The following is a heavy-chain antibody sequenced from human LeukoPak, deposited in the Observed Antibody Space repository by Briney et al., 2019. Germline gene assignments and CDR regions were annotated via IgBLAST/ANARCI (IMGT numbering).Heavy chain of an antibody. V-gene: IGHV3-30*01. CDR1: GFTFSSYP. Sequence: PGGSLRLSCAPSGFTFSSYPIHWVRQAPGKGLEWVAVISYDGIYKYYAESVQGRFTFSRDNSKNTLYLQMNSLRAEDTAVYYCAKGTAAGTWGTSFEYWGQGALVTVSS. CDR2: ISYDGIYK. J-gene: IGHJ4*02. D-gene: IGHD6-13*01. CDR3: AKGTAAGTWGTSFEY.